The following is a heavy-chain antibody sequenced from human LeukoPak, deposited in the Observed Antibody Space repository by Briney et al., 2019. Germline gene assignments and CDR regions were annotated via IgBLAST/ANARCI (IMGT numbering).Heavy chain of an antibody. D-gene: IGHD3-3*01. J-gene: IGHJ4*02. CDR1: GFTFSSYS. CDR2: ISSSSSYI. CDR3: TSDFWSGYSFDY. Sequence: GGSLRLSCADSGFTFSSYSMNWGSQAPGKGREWVSSISSSSSYIYYADSVKGRLTSSRDNAKSSLYLQMNSLRAEDTAVYYCTSDFWSGYSFDYWGQGTLVTVSS. V-gene: IGHV3-21*01.